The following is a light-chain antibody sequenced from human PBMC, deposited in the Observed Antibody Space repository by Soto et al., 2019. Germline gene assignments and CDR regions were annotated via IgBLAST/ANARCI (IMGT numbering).Light chain of an antibody. V-gene: IGKV1-5*01. CDR3: QQRTT. CDR2: DAS. J-gene: IGKJ1*01. Sequence: DIQMTQSPSTLSASVGDRVTITCRASQSISSWLAWYQQKPGKAPKLLIYDASSLESGVPSRFSGSGSGTEFTLTISSLQPDDFATYYCQQRTTFGQGTKVEIK. CDR1: QSISSW.